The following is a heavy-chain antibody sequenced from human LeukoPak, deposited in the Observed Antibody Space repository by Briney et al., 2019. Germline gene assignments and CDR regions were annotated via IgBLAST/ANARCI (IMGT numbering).Heavy chain of an antibody. CDR2: IYHSGST. J-gene: IGHJ4*02. V-gene: IGHV4-30-2*01. D-gene: IGHD2-2*02. CDR3: ASGGGGWYCSSTSCYTLDY. Sequence: PSQTLSLTCTVSGGPISSGGYYWSWIRQPPGKGLEWIGYIYHSGSTYYNPSLKSRVTISVDRSKNQFSLKLSSVTAADTAVYYCASGGGGWYCSSTSCYTLDYWGQGTLVTVSS. CDR1: GGPISSGGYY.